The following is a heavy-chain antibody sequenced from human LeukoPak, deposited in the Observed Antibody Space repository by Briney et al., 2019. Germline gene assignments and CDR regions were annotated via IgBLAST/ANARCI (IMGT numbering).Heavy chain of an antibody. V-gene: IGHV3-13*01. CDR3: AKVPYSDYGSGRPPFMDA. J-gene: IGHJ6*02. CDR1: GFTFSSYD. CDR2: IGTAGDT. D-gene: IGHD3-10*01. Sequence: PGGSLRLSCAASGFTFSSYDMHWVRQATGKGLEWVSAIGTAGDTYYPGSVKGRFTISRENAKNSLYLQMNSLRAEDTAVYYCAKVPYSDYGSGRPPFMDAWGQGTTVAISS.